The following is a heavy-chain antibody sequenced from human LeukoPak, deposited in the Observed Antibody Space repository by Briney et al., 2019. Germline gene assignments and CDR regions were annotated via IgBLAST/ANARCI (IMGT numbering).Heavy chain of an antibody. J-gene: IGHJ4*02. CDR1: GFTFSSYA. D-gene: IGHD5-12*01. CDR2: ISGSGGST. V-gene: IGHV3-23*01. CDR3: AKGRRGYSGYDYLDY. Sequence: GGSLRLPCAASGFTFSSYAMSWVRQAPGKGLEWVSAISGSGGSTYYADSVKGRFTISRDNSKNTLYLQMNSLRAEDTAVYYCAKGRRGYSGYDYLDYWGQGTLVTVSS.